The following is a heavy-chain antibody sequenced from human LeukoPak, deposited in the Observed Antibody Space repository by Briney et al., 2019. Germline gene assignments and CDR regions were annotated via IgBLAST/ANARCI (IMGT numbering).Heavy chain of an antibody. D-gene: IGHD4-11*01. V-gene: IGHV3-49*04. Sequence: YPGGSLRLSCAASGFTYSDCTMSWVRQAPGKGLEWVGFIRSKAYGGTTEYAASVKGRFTISRDDSKSIAYLQMNSLKTEDTAVYYCTRDRTTVTTWADFDYWGQGTLVTVSS. J-gene: IGHJ4*02. CDR1: GFTYSDCT. CDR2: IRSKAYGGTT. CDR3: TRDRTTVTTWADFDY.